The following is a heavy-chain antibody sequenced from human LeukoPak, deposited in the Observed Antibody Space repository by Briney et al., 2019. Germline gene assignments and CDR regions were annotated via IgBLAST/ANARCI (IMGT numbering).Heavy chain of an antibody. Sequence: PSETLSLTCTVSGGSISSYYWSWIRQPPGRGLEWIGEINHSGSTNYNPSLKSRVTISVDTSKNQFSLKLSSVTAADTAVYYCARGARYCSSTSCYATRLFDYWGQGTLVTVSS. D-gene: IGHD2-2*01. CDR2: INHSGST. CDR3: ARGARYCSSTSCYATRLFDY. CDR1: GGSISSYY. V-gene: IGHV4-34*01. J-gene: IGHJ4*02.